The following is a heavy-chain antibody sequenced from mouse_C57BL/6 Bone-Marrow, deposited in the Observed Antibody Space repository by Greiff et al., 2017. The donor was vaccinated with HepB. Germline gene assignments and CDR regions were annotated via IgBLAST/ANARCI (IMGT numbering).Heavy chain of an antibody. V-gene: IGHV1-55*01. CDR3: ARDGYFLYWYFDV. J-gene: IGHJ1*03. CDR2: IYPGSGST. CDR1: GYTFTSYW. Sequence: QVQLQQPGAELVKPGASVKMSCKASGYTFTSYWITWVKPRPGQGLEWVGDIYPGSGSTNYNEKFKSKATLTVDTSSSTAYMQLSSLTSEDSAVYYCARDGYFLYWYFDVWGTGTTVTVSS. D-gene: IGHD2-3*01.